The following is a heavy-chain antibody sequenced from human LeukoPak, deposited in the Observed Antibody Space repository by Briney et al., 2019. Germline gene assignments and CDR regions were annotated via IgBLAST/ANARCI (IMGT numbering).Heavy chain of an antibody. V-gene: IGHV3-30*02. CDR2: IQHDGSGQ. CDR3: AKFDTVMVNHDAFDI. J-gene: IGHJ3*02. D-gene: IGHD5-18*01. Sequence: PGGSLRLSCTASGFMFSSYGMHWVRQAPGKGLDWMAYIQHDGSGQFYADSVKGRFTISRDNSKNTVYLQMNSLRVEDTALYYCAKFDTVMVNHDAFDIWGLGTKVTVSS. CDR1: GFMFSSYG.